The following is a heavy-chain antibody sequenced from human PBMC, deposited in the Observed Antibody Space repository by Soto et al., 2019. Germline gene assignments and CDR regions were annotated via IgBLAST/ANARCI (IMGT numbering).Heavy chain of an antibody. CDR1: GFTFSSYG. CDR3: AKGDSYSVCDY. Sequence: QVQLVESGGGVVQPGRSLRLSCAASGFTFSSYGMHWVRQAPGKGLEWVAVISYDGSNKYYADSVKGRFTISRDNSKNTLDLQMNSLRAEDTAVYHCAKGDSYSVCDYWGQRTLVTVSS. J-gene: IGHJ4*02. CDR2: ISYDGSNK. D-gene: IGHD5-18*01. V-gene: IGHV3-30*18.